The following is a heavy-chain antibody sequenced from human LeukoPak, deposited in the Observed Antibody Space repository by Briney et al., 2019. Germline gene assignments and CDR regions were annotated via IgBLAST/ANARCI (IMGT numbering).Heavy chain of an antibody. D-gene: IGHD1-26*01. Sequence: SETLSLTCTVYGVSFSGYYWSWLRQPPGRGLEWIGEISHSGSINYNPSLKSRVTITVETTKKQSSLQLSSRTAADTAGLYCARARSGKWGFDYWGQGTLVTVSS. CDR1: GVSFSGYY. CDR2: ISHSGSI. V-gene: IGHV4-34*01. CDR3: ARARSGKWGFDY. J-gene: IGHJ4*02.